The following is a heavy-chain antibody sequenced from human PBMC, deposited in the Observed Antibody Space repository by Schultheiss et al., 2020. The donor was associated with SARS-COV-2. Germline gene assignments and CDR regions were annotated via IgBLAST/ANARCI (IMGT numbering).Heavy chain of an antibody. CDR3: TRGPLRFLEPLYFDY. J-gene: IGHJ4*02. CDR2: IRSKAYGGTT. V-gene: IGHV3-49*04. CDR1: GFTFGDYA. Sequence: GGSLRLSCTASGFTFGDYAMSWVRQAPGKGLEWVGFIRSKAYGGTTEYAASVKGRFTISRDDSKSIAYLQMNSLKTEDTAVYYCTRGPLRFLEPLYFDYWGQGTLVTVSS. D-gene: IGHD3-3*01.